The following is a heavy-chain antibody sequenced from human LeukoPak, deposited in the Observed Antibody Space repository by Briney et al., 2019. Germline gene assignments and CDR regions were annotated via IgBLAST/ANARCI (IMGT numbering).Heavy chain of an antibody. CDR2: IRGNGET. CDR1: GLSFSSFA. V-gene: IGHV3-23*01. J-gene: IGHJ4*02. D-gene: IGHD3-22*01. Sequence: GGSLRLSCAASGLSFSSFAMSWVRQGPARGLEWVSSIRGNGETFYADSVKGRFTLSSDSSRNTVYFQLNNLRVEDTAIYYCAKGSSGYFLDYWGQGTLVTVSS. CDR3: AKGSSGYFLDY.